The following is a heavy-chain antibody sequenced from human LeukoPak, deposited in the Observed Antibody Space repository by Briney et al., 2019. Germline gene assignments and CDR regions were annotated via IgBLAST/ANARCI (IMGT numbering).Heavy chain of an antibody. CDR3: ARGPNMVRGVITDY. Sequence: PSETLSLTCAVYSGSFSGYYWSWIRQPPGKGLEWIGEINHSGSTNYNPSLKSRVTISVDTSKNQFSLKLSSVTAADTAVYYCARGPNMVRGVITDYWGQGTLVTVSS. V-gene: IGHV4-34*01. D-gene: IGHD3-10*01. CDR2: INHSGST. J-gene: IGHJ4*02. CDR1: SGSFSGYY.